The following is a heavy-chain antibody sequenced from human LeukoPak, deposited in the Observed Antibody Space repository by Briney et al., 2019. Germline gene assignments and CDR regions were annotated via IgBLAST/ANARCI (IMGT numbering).Heavy chain of an antibody. D-gene: IGHD3-16*01. CDR2: VRANGDNT. CDR3: AKASWVSSTDAVR. Sequence: PGGSLRLSCAASGFSFSTYVMSWVRQAPGKGLEWVSAVRANGDNTYYADSVKGRFTLSSDSSRNTVYFQLNNLRVEDTAIYYCAKASWVSSTDAVRWGQGTLVTVSS. V-gene: IGHV3-23*01. J-gene: IGHJ4*02. CDR1: GFSFSTYV.